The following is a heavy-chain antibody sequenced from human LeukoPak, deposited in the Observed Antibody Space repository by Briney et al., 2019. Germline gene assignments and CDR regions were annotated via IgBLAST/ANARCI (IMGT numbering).Heavy chain of an antibody. V-gene: IGHV4-34*01. CDR3: ARVLVAYYDFWSGYYKGDAFDI. D-gene: IGHD3-3*01. CDR1: GGSFSGYY. J-gene: IGHJ3*02. Sequence: SETLSLTCAVYGGSFSGYYWSWIRQPPGKGLEWLGEINHSGSTNYNPSLKSRVTISVDTSKNQFSLKLSSVTAADTAVYYCARVLVAYYDFWSGYYKGDAFDIWGQGTMVTVSS. CDR2: INHSGST.